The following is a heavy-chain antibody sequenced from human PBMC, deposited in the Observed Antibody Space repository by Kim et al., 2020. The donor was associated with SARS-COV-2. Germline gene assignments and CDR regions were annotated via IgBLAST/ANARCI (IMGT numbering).Heavy chain of an antibody. CDR2: IYPGDSDT. J-gene: IGHJ3*02. CDR1: GYSFTSYW. CDR3: ARRKELVFGVVGAFDI. Sequence: GESLKISCKGSGYSFTSYWIGWVRQMPGKGLEWMGIIYPGDSDTRYSPSFQGQVTISADKSISTAYLQWSSLKASDTAMYYCARRKELVFGVVGAFDIWGQGTMVTVSS. D-gene: IGHD3-3*01. V-gene: IGHV5-51*01.